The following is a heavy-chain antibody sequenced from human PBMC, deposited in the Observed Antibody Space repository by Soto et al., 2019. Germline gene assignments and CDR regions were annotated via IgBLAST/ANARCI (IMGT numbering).Heavy chain of an antibody. J-gene: IGHJ5*02. CDR3: ARIPVDTYMINWFDP. V-gene: IGHV4-61*08. Sequence: LSLTCTVSGGSVSSGDYYRSWIRQPPGKGLEWIGYIYYSGSTNYNPSLKSRVSISLDTSKNQFSLRLTSVTAADTAVYYCARIPVDTYMINWFDPWGQGTLVTVS. CDR2: IYYSGST. CDR1: GGSVSSGDYY. D-gene: IGHD5-18*01.